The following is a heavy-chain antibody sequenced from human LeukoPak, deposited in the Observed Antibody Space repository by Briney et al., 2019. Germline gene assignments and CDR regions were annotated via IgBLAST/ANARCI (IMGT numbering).Heavy chain of an antibody. D-gene: IGHD3-10*01. CDR2: ISGSGGST. V-gene: IGHV3-23*01. J-gene: IGHJ6*03. CDR1: GFTFSSYG. CDR3: AKVRRVDWFGGSYYMDV. Sequence: QSGGSLRLSCAASGFTFSSYGMSWVRQAPGKGLEWVSAISGSGGSTYYADSVKGRFTISRDNSKNTLYLQMNSLRAEDTAVYYCAKVRRVDWFGGSYYMDVWGKGTTVTISS.